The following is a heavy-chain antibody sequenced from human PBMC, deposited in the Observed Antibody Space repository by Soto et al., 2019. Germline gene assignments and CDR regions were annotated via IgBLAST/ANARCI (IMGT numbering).Heavy chain of an antibody. J-gene: IGHJ5*02. Sequence: QVQLVQSGAEVKKPGASVKVSCKASGYTFTSYGSSWVRQAPAQGLEWMRWISAPNVNTNYAQKLKGRVTMSTDTGTSKVYMGLSSLRSDDTAGYYFAGASGSSYWFDPWGQGTLVTVSS. CDR2: ISAPNVNT. CDR3: AGASGSSYWFDP. V-gene: IGHV1-18*01. CDR1: GYTFTSYG. D-gene: IGHD1-26*01.